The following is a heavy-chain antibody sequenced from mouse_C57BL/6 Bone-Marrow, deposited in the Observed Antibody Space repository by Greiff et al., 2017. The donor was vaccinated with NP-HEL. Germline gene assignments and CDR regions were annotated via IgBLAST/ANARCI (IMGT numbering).Heavy chain of an antibody. CDR2: INPNNGGT. D-gene: IGHD1-1*01. CDR1: GYTFTDYN. J-gene: IGHJ2*01. Sequence: EVQLQQSGPELVKPGASVKIPCKASGYTFTDYNMDWVKQSHGKSLEWIGDINPNNGGTIYNQKFKGKATLTVDKSSSTAYMELRSLTSEDTAVYYCARNYYGSSYHDYWGQGTTLTVSS. CDR3: ARNYYGSSYHDY. V-gene: IGHV1-18*01.